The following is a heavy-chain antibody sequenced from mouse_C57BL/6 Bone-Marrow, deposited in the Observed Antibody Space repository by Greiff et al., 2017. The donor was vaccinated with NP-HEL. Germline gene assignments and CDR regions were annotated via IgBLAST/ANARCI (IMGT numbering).Heavy chain of an antibody. Sequence: VQLQQPGAELVKPGASVKLSCKASGYTFTSYWMHWVKQRPGPGLEWIGMIHPNSGSTNYTEKFKSKATLTVDKSSSTAYMQLSSLTSEDSAVYYCARVRDYDGFAYWGQGTLVTVSA. D-gene: IGHD2-4*01. CDR2: IHPNSGST. J-gene: IGHJ3*01. V-gene: IGHV1-64*01. CDR3: ARVRDYDGFAY. CDR1: GYTFTSYW.